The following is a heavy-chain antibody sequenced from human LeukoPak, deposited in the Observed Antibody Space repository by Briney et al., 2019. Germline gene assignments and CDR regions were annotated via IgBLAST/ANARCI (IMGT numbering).Heavy chain of an antibody. CDR1: GGTFSSYA. CDR2: IIPIFGTA. J-gene: IGHJ4*02. D-gene: IGHD5-18*01. V-gene: IGHV1-69*13. Sequence: SVKVSCKASGGTFSSYAISWVRQAPGQGLEWMGGIIPIFGTANYAQKFQGRVTITADESTSTAYMELSSLRSEDTAVYYCARDPGYSYGYAGYYFDYWGQGTLVTVSS. CDR3: ARDPGYSYGYAGYYFDY.